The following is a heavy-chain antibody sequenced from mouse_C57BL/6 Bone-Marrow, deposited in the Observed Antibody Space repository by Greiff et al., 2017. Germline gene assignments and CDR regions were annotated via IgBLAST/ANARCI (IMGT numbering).Heavy chain of an antibody. D-gene: IGHD1-1*01. CDR3: AYYYGSSYVAY. CDR2: IDPEDGET. CDR1: GFNIKDYY. V-gene: IGHV14-2*01. J-gene: IGHJ3*01. Sequence: EVQRVESGAELVKPGASVKLSCTASGFNIKDYYMHWVKQRTEQGLEWIGRIDPEDGETKYAPKFQGKATITADTSSNTAYLQLSSLTSEDTAVYYCAYYYGSSYVAYWGQGTLVTVSA.